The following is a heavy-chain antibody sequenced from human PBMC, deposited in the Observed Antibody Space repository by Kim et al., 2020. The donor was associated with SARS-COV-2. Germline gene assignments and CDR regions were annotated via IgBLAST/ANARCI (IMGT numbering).Heavy chain of an antibody. CDR2: IFHSGST. Sequence: SETLSLTCTVSSDSISSYYWSWIRQLPGKGLEWIGYIFHSGSTNYNPSLKSRVTISWDTSRNQFSLDLTSVSDAYTAVYYCARSEGRASWHQFDYWGQGILVTVSS. J-gene: IGHJ4*02. V-gene: IGHV4-59*01. CDR3: ARSEGRASWHQFDY. CDR1: SDSISSYY.